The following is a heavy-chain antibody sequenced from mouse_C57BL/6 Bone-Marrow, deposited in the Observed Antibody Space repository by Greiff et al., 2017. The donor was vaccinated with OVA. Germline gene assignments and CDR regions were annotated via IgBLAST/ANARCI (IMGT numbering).Heavy chain of an antibody. CDR2: ISYSGST. CDR3: ARSGYAAMDY. CDR1: GYSITSDYA. V-gene: IGHV3-2*02. Sequence: DVKLQESGPGLVKPSQSLSLTCTVTGYSITSDYAWNWIRQFPGNKLEWMGYISYSGSTSYNPSLKSRISITRDTSKNQFFLQLNSVTTEDTATYYCARSGYAAMDYWGQGTSVTVSS. J-gene: IGHJ4*01. D-gene: IGHD3-1*01.